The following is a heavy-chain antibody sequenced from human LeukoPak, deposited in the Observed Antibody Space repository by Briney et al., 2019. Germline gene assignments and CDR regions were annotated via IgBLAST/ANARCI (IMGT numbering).Heavy chain of an antibody. CDR3: ARSGVVPLAPLSPYHNYNGMDV. J-gene: IGHJ6*02. CDR2: INPGNGNT. D-gene: IGHD2-2*01. Sequence: GASVKVSCKASGYTFPSYAMHWVRQAPGQRLEWVGRINPGNGNTKYSQNFQGRVTITRDTSASTAYMELRSLRSEDTAVYYCARSGVVPLAPLSPYHNYNGMDVWGQGTTVTVSS. CDR1: GYTFPSYA. V-gene: IGHV1-3*01.